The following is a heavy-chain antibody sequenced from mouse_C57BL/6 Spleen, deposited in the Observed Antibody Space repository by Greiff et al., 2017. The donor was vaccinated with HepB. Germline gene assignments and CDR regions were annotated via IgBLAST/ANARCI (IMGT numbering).Heavy chain of an antibody. CDR3: TVYYYGSSWGFAY. CDR2: IRLKSDNYAT. J-gene: IGHJ3*01. CDR1: GFTFSNYW. Sequence: EVKLMESGGGLVQPGGSMKLSCVASGFTFSNYWMNWVRQSPEKGLEWVAQIRLKSDNYATHYAESVKGRFTISRDDSKSSVYLQMNNLRAEDTGIYYCTVYYYGSSWGFAYWGQGTLVTVSA. V-gene: IGHV6-3*01. D-gene: IGHD1-1*01.